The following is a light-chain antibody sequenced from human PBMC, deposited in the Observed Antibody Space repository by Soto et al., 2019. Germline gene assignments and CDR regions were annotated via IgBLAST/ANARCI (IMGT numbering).Light chain of an antibody. CDR3: NSPTPGSLYV. J-gene: IGLJ1*01. Sequence: QSALTQPASVSGSPGQSITISCTGTSSDVGNYNYVSWYQQYPGRVPKLLIYMVSNRASGVSNRFSGSKSGNTASLTISGLQAEDEADYFCNSPTPGSLYVFGTGTKVTVL. V-gene: IGLV2-14*01. CDR1: SSDVGNYNY. CDR2: MVS.